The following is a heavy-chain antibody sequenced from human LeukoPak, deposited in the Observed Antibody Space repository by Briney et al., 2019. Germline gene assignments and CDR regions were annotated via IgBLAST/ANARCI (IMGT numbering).Heavy chain of an antibody. CDR1: GFTFSNYA. Sequence: GGSLRLSCAASGFTFSNYAMSWVRQAPGKGLEWVSAISGSGGSTYYADSVKGRFTISRDNSKNTLYLQMNSLRAEDTAVYYCARSWEYYGSGSSKDYWGQGTLVTVSS. J-gene: IGHJ4*02. CDR2: ISGSGGST. D-gene: IGHD3-10*01. CDR3: ARSWEYYGSGSSKDY. V-gene: IGHV3-23*01.